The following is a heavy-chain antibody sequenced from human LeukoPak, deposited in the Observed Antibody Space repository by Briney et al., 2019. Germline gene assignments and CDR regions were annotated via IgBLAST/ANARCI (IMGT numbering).Heavy chain of an antibody. D-gene: IGHD6-19*01. Sequence: SETLSLTCTVSGGSTSRYYWSWIRHPPGKGLEWSGYIYYSGSTNYNPSLKSRVTISVDTSKNQFSLKLSSVTAADTAVYYCARVRIAVADYYFDYWGQGTLVTVSS. CDR2: IYYSGST. J-gene: IGHJ4*02. CDR1: GGSTSRYY. V-gene: IGHV4-59*01. CDR3: ARVRIAVADYYFDY.